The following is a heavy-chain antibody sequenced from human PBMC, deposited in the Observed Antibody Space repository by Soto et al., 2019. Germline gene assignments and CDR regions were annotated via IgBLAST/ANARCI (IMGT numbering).Heavy chain of an antibody. D-gene: IGHD3-10*01. V-gene: IGHV4-31*03. CDR1: GGSISSGGYY. J-gene: IGHJ3*02. CDR3: ARDSRRPRRDTMVRGVDGAFDI. Sequence: SETLSLTCTVSGGSISSGGYYWSWIRQHPGKGLEWIGYIYYSGSTYYNPSLKSRVTISVDTSKNQFSLKLSSVTAADTAVYYCARDSRRPRRDTMVRGVDGAFDIWGQGTMVTVSS. CDR2: IYYSGST.